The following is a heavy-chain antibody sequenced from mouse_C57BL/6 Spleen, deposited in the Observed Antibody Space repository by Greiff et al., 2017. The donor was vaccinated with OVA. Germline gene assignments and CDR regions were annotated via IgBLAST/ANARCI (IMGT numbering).Heavy chain of an antibody. CDR1: GFTFSSYG. Sequence: EVKLMESGGDLVKPGGSLKLSCAASGFTFSSYGMSWVRQTPDKRLEWVATLSSGGSYTYYPDSVKGRFTISRDNAKNTLYLQMSSLKSEDTAMYYCAGQGLPPGTWFAYWGQGTLVTVSA. D-gene: IGHD5-5*01. CDR3: AGQGLPPGTWFAY. J-gene: IGHJ3*01. CDR2: LSSGGSYT. V-gene: IGHV5-6*01.